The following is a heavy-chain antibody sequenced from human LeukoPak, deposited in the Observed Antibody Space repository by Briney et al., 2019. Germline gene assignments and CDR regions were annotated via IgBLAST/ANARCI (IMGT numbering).Heavy chain of an antibody. J-gene: IGHJ4*02. CDR1: GYTFTSYY. Sequence: ASVKVSCKASGYTFTSYYIHWVRQAPGQGLEWMGIIYPSVDRTSYAHKFQDRLTVTMDTSTSTVYMELSSLKDEDTAVYYCARARYYDSSGYRSGNYFDYWGQGTLVTVSS. V-gene: IGHV1-46*01. D-gene: IGHD3-22*01. CDR2: IYPSVDRT. CDR3: ARARYYDSSGYRSGNYFDY.